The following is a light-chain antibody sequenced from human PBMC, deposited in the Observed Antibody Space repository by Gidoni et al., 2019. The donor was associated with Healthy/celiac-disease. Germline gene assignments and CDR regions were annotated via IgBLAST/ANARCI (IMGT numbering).Light chain of an antibody. CDR2: AAS. CDR1: QGISNY. V-gene: IGKV1-27*01. J-gene: IGKJ1*01. Sequence: DIQLTQSPSSLSASVGDRVTITCRASQGISNYLAWYQQKPGKVPKLLIYAASTLQSGVPSRFSGSGSGTDFTLTISSLQPEDVATYYCQKYNSAPPTFXXXTKVEIK. CDR3: QKYNSAPPT.